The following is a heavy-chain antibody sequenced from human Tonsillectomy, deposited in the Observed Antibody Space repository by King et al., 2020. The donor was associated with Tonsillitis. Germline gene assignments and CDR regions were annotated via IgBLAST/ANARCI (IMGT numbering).Heavy chain of an antibody. CDR3: ARADYDDSSPRYYYYYMDV. J-gene: IGHJ6*03. CDR2: INSDVSST. D-gene: IGHD3-22*01. CDR1: GFTFSSYW. Sequence: VQLVESGGGLVQPGGSLSLSCAASGFTFSSYWMHWVRQAPGKGLVWVSRINSDVSSTSYADSVKGRFTISRDNAKNTLYLQMNSLRAEDTAVYYCARADYDDSSPRYYYYYMDVWGKGTTVTVSS. V-gene: IGHV3-74*01.